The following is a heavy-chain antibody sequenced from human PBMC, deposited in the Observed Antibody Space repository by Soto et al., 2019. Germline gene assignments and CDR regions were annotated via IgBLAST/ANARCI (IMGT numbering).Heavy chain of an antibody. D-gene: IGHD6-19*01. CDR3: AHSPPYQLSGYSSGWQDYYFDY. CDR1: GFSLSTSGVG. V-gene: IGHV2-5*02. J-gene: IGHJ4*02. CDR2: IYLDDDK. Sequence: QITLKESGPTLVKPTQTLTLTCTFSGFSLSTSGVGVGWIRQPPGKALEWPALIYLDDDKRYSPSLKSRLTITKDTSKNQVVLTMTNMDPVDTATYYCAHSPPYQLSGYSSGWQDYYFDYWGQGTLVTVSS.